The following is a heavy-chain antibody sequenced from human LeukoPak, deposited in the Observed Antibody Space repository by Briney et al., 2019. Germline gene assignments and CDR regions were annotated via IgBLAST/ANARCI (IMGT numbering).Heavy chain of an antibody. CDR3: TRHDGSAEQQLVQGYYYYGMDV. CDR1: GFTFSGSA. J-gene: IGHJ6*02. V-gene: IGHV3-73*01. CDR2: IRSKANSYAT. D-gene: IGHD6-13*01. Sequence: PGGSLRLSCAASGFTFSGSAMHWVRQASGKGLEWVGRIRSKANSYATAYAASVKGRFTISRDDSKNTAYLQMNSLKTEDTAVYYCTRHDGSAEQQLVQGYYYYGMDVWGQGTTVTVSS.